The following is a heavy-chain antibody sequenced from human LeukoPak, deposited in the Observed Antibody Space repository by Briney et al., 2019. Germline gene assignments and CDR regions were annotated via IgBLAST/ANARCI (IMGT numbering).Heavy chain of an antibody. Sequence: GASVKVSCKASGGTFSSYAISWVRQAPGQGLEWVGRIIPILGIANYAQKFQGRVTITADKSTSTAYMELSSLRSEDTAVYYCATQLGRGGKYWFDPWGQGTLVTVSS. V-gene: IGHV1-69*04. J-gene: IGHJ5*02. D-gene: IGHD7-27*01. CDR3: ATQLGRGGKYWFDP. CDR1: GGTFSSYA. CDR2: IIPILGIA.